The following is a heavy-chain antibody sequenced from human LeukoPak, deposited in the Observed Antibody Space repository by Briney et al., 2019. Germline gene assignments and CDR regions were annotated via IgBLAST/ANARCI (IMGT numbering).Heavy chain of an antibody. CDR2: ISGSGDNT. CDR1: GFTFSSYG. D-gene: IGHD3-10*01. J-gene: IGHJ4*02. V-gene: IGHV3-23*01. CDR3: ARVTYGSGTYGAFDY. Sequence: GGSLRLSCAASGFTFSSYGMSWVRQAPGKGLEWVSTISGSGDNTYYADSVKGRFTISRDNSKNTLYLQMNSLRAEDTAVYYCARVTYGSGTYGAFDYWGQGTLVTVSS.